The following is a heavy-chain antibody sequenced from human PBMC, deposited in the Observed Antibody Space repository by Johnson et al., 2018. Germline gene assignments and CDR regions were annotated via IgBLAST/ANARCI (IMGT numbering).Heavy chain of an antibody. CDR1: GFTFSSYG. CDR2: ISYDGSNK. D-gene: IGHD2-2*01. V-gene: IGHV3-30*18. CDR3: AKDGVVVPAPKGYNQNYYMDV. J-gene: IGHJ6*03. Sequence: QVQLVESGGGVVQPGRSLRLSCAASGFTFSSYGMHWVRQAPGKGLEWVAVISYDGSNKYYADSVKGRFTISRDNSKNTMYLQVSSLRAEDTAVYYCAKDGVVVPAPKGYNQNYYMDVCGKGTTVTVSS.